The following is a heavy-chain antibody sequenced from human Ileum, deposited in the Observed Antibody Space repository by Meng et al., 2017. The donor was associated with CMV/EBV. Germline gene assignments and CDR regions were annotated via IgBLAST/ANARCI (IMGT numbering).Heavy chain of an antibody. V-gene: IGHV1-46*02. CDR2: IYDSGGNT. J-gene: IGHJ4*02. Sequence: SCKASRYTFNNYHIHWMRQAPGHGLEYMGVIYDSGGNTYKEQKFRDRLTMTWDMSTTTVHMELSSLISEDMAVYYCAREPPKGVHFDHWGQGTLVTVSS. CDR3: AREPPKGVHFDH. CDR1: RYTFNNYH. D-gene: IGHD6-6*01.